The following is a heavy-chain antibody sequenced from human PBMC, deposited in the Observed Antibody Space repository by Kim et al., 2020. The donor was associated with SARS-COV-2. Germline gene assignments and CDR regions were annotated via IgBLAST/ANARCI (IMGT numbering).Heavy chain of an antibody. CDR2: ISGSGGST. CDR1: GFTFSSYA. D-gene: IGHD4-17*01. V-gene: IGHV3-23*01. Sequence: GGSLRLSCAASGFTFSSYAMSWVRQAPGKGLEWVSAISGSGGSTYYADSVKGRFTISRDNSKNTLYLQMNSLRAEDTAVYYCAKDVIPTTVVTEGPNNWFDPWGQGTLVTVSS. CDR3: AKDVIPTTVVTEGPNNWFDP. J-gene: IGHJ5*02.